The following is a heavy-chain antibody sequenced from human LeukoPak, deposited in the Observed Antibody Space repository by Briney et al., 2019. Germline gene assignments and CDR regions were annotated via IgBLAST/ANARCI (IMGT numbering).Heavy chain of an antibody. CDR3: ARWYVAFDI. J-gene: IGHJ3*02. CDR1: GFTFSNYW. Sequence: GGSLRLSCAASGFTFSNYWMHWVRQAPGKVLVWVSRINTDGSRTNYADSVKGRFTISRDNAKNTLYLQMNSLRAEDTAVYYCARWYVAFDIWGQGTMVTVSS. CDR2: INTDGSRT. D-gene: IGHD2-15*01. V-gene: IGHV3-74*01.